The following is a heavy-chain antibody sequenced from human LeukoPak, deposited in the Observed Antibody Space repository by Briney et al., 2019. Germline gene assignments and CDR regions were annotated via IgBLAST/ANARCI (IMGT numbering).Heavy chain of an antibody. Sequence: SETLSLTCAVYGGPFSGYYWSWIRQPPGKGLEWIGEINHSGSTNYNPSLTSRVTISVDTSKNQFSLKLSSVTAADTAVYYCARRGGYDFWSGPFNYYYYGMDVWGQGTTVTVSS. CDR3: ARRGGYDFWSGPFNYYYYGMDV. V-gene: IGHV4-34*01. D-gene: IGHD3-3*01. J-gene: IGHJ6*02. CDR2: INHSGST. CDR1: GGPFSGYY.